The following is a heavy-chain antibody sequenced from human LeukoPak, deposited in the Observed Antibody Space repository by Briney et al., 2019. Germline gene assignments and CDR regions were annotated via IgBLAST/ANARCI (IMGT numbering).Heavy chain of an antibody. V-gene: IGHV3-23*01. Sequence: GGSLRLSCAASGFTFSTNAMSWVRQAPGKGLEWVSIISGSTYYTDSVKGRFTISRDNSKNTLYLQMNSLRAEDTAVYYCAKAAYFDIWGQGTMVTVSS. CDR1: GFTFSTNA. CDR2: ISGST. J-gene: IGHJ3*02. CDR3: AKAAYFDI.